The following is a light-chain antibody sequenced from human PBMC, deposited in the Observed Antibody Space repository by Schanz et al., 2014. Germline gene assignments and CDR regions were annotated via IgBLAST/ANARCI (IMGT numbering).Light chain of an antibody. J-gene: IGKJ1*01. V-gene: IGKV1-39*01. CDR1: QSIGSS. CDR2: AAS. CDR3: KQSYTIFGT. Sequence: DIQMTQSPSSLSASVGDRVTITCRASQSIGSSLNWYQQKPGKAPKLLIYAASILQSGVPSRFSGSGSGTDFTLVISGLQPEDFATYYCKQSYTIFGTFGQGTKVEIK.